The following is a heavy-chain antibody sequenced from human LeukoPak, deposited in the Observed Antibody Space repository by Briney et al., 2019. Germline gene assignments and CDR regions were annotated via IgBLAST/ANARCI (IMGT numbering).Heavy chain of an antibody. D-gene: IGHD2-2*01. V-gene: IGHV4-34*01. Sequence: PGGSLRLSCAASGFTFSSYAMSWIRQPPGKGLEWIGEINHSGSTNYNPSLKSRVTISVDTSKNQFSLKLSSVTAADTAVYYCARADCSSTSCYAYTYLDYWGQGTLVTVSS. CDR3: ARADCSSTSCYAYTYLDY. CDR2: INHSGST. J-gene: IGHJ4*02. CDR1: GFTFSSYA.